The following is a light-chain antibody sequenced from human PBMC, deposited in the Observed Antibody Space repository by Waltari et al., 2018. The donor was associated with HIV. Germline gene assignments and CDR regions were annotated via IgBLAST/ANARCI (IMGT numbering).Light chain of an antibody. V-gene: IGLV1-44*01. CDR2: SNT. Sequence: VLTQPPSASGAPGQRVSISCSGGNSNIGRYAVSWYQQLPGTAPKLLIYSNTQRPSGVPDRFSGSKSGTSASLAIGGLQSEDESDYYCAAWDDSLSGSVVFGGGTKLTVL. J-gene: IGLJ2*01. CDR1: NSNIGRYA. CDR3: AAWDDSLSGSVV.